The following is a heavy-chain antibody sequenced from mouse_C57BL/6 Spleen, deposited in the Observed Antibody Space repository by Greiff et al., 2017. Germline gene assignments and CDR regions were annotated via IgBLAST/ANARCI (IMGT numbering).Heavy chain of an antibody. V-gene: IGHV3-1*01. J-gene: IGHJ1*03. CDR2: ISYSGST. CDR1: GYSITSGYD. CDR3: ARGGAYDYDGYFDV. Sequence: DVKLQESGPGMVKPSQSLSLTCTVTGYSITSGYDWHWIRHFPGNKLEWMGYISYSGSTNSNPSLKSQISITHDPTKNHFYLKLNSVTTADTATYDGARGGAYDYDGYFDVWGTGTTVTVSS. D-gene: IGHD2-4*01.